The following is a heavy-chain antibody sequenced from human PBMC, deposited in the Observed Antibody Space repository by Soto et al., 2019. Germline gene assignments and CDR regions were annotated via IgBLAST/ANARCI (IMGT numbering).Heavy chain of an antibody. V-gene: IGHV3-23*01. CDR3: ARTYYYDSTGCYRTFDY. D-gene: IGHD3-22*01. CDR2: AGPSGSST. CDR1: GFTFGSYA. Sequence: PGGSLRLSCAASGFTFGSYAMSWVRLAPGKGLEWVSVAGPSGSSTFYADSVRGRFTISRDNVENTLYLQMNSLRVADTALYFCARTYYYDSTGCYRTFDYWGHGTLVTVSS. J-gene: IGHJ4*01.